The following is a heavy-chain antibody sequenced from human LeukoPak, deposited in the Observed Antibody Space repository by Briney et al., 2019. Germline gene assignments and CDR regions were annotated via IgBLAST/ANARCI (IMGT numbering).Heavy chain of an antibody. J-gene: IGHJ6*02. D-gene: IGHD6-13*01. CDR1: GGTFSSYA. CDR3: ARSPAAAGTYYYYGMDV. CDR2: IIPILGIA. V-gene: IGHV1-69*04. Sequence: ASVKVSCKASGGTFSSYAISWVRQAPGQGLEWMGRIIPILGIANYAQKFQGRVTITADKSTSTAYMEPSSLRSEDTAVYYCARSPAAAGTYYYYGMDVWGQGTTVTVSS.